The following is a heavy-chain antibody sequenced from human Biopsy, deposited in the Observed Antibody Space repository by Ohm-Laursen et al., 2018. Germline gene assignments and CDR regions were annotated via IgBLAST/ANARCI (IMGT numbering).Heavy chain of an antibody. CDR3: ARDRMTDVFGGPTRTDVFDS. Sequence: ASVKASCKVSGYTFNDSFIHWVRQSPGQGLEWMGWVHPNSGATNSAEKFRGRVTLTRDTSIGAVYIELRRLKSDDAAVYYCARDRMTDVFGGPTRTDVFDSWGQGTPVTVSS. J-gene: IGHJ4*02. CDR2: VHPNSGAT. V-gene: IGHV1-2*02. D-gene: IGHD3-10*01. CDR1: GYTFNDSF.